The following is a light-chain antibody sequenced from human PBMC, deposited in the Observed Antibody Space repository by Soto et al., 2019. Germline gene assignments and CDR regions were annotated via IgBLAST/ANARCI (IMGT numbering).Light chain of an antibody. V-gene: IGKV1-12*01. Sequence: DIQMTQSPSSVSASVGDRVTISCRASQGISSWLAGYEQKPGKAPKLLIYAASSLQSGVPSRFSDSGSGTDFTLTIGIRQPEDFATYYWQQASSFPHTFRQGPKLEIK. J-gene: IGKJ2*01. CDR2: AAS. CDR1: QGISSW. CDR3: QQASSFPHT.